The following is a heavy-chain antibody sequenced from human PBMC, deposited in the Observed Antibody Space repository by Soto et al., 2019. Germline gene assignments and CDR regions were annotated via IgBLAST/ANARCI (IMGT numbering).Heavy chain of an antibody. CDR2: IRSKAYGGTT. D-gene: IGHD3-3*01. CDR3: TRDRPPFGVVKTYYYGMDV. V-gene: IGHV3-49*03. J-gene: IGHJ6*02. CDR1: GFTFGDYA. Sequence: SLRLSCTASGFTFGDYAMSWFRQAPGKGLEWVGFIRSKAYGGTTEYAASVKGRFTISRDDSKSIAYLQMNSLKTEDTAVYYCTRDRPPFGVVKTYYYGMDVWGQGTTVTVSS.